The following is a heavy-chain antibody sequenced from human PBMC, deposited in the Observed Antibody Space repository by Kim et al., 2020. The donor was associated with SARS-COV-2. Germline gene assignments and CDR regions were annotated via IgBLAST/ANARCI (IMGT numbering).Heavy chain of an antibody. J-gene: IGHJ4*02. CDR2: IWYDGSNK. CDR1: GFTFSSYG. D-gene: IGHD3-10*01. CDR3: ARDAVPYGSGYAGCVDY. Sequence: GGSLRLSCAASGFTFSSYGMHWVRQAPGKGLEWVAVIWYDGSNKYYADSVKGRFTISRDNSKNTLYLQMNSLRAEDTAVYYCARDAVPYGSGYAGCVDYWGQGTLVTVSS. V-gene: IGHV3-33*08.